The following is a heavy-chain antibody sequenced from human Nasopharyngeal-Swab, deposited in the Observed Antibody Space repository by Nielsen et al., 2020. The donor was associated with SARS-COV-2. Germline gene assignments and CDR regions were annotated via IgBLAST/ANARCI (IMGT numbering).Heavy chain of an antibody. V-gene: IGHV4-39*07. CDR3: AREFRRAAAGRGNWFDP. CDR2: IYYSGST. Sequence: SETLSLTCTVSGGSISSSSYYWGWTRQPPGKGLEWIGSIYYSGSTYYNPSLKSRVTISVDTSKNQFSLKLSSVTAADTAVYYCAREFRRAAAGRGNWFDPWGQGTLVTVSS. D-gene: IGHD6-13*01. J-gene: IGHJ5*02. CDR1: GGSISSSSYY.